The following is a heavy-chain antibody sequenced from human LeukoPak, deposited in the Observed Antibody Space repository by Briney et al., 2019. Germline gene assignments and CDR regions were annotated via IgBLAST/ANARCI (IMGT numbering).Heavy chain of an antibody. Sequence: GGSLRLSCAASGFTFSSYSMNWVRQAPGKGLEWVSSISSSSSYIYYADSVKGRFTISRDNAKNSLYLQMNSLRAEDTAVYYCARVLFYSSGNKSNRVDYWGQGTLVTVSS. J-gene: IGHJ4*02. CDR2: ISSSSSYI. V-gene: IGHV3-21*04. CDR3: ARVLFYSSGNKSNRVDY. D-gene: IGHD6-19*01. CDR1: GFTFSSYS.